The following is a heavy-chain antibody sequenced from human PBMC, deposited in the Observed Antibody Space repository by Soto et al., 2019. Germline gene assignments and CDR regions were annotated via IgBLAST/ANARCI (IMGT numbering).Heavy chain of an antibody. V-gene: IGHV1-69*12. D-gene: IGHD3-22*01. CDR2: FIPIFGTT. J-gene: IGHJ6*02. CDR1: GGTFSSYA. Sequence: QVQLVQSGAEVKKPGSSVKVSCKASGGTFSSYAISWVRQAPGQGLGWMGGFIPIFGTTDYAQQFQGRVTITADESTSTAYMELSSLRSEDTAVYYCASRSGWNYYYGMDVWGQGTTVTVSS. CDR3: ASRSGWNYYYGMDV.